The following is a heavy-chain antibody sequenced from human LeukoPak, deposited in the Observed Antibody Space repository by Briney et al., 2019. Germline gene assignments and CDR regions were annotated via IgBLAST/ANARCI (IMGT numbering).Heavy chain of an antibody. Sequence: SQTLSLTCTVSGGSISSGGYYWSWIRQHPGKGLEWIGYIYYSGSTYYNPSLKSRVTISVDTSKNQFSLKLSSVTAADTAVYYCARGVPGGNWGNWFDPWGQGTLVTVSS. CDR2: IYYSGST. J-gene: IGHJ5*02. CDR3: ARGVPGGNWGNWFDP. D-gene: IGHD4-23*01. CDR1: GGSISSGGYY. V-gene: IGHV4-31*03.